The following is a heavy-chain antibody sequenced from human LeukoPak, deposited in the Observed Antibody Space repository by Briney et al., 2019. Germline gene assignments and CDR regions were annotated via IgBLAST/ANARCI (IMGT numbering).Heavy chain of an antibody. CDR1: GYRFTSYS. V-gene: IGHV1-3*01. Sequence: ASVKVSCKASGYRFTSYSIHWMRQAPGQRLEWMGSVDAGSDNRKYSQKFQGRVTITSDTSASTAYMELSSLRSEDTAVYYCSRKYSSSSPYYYYGMDVWGQGTTVTVSS. CDR2: VDAGSDNR. J-gene: IGHJ6*02. CDR3: SRKYSSSSPYYYYGMDV. D-gene: IGHD6-6*01.